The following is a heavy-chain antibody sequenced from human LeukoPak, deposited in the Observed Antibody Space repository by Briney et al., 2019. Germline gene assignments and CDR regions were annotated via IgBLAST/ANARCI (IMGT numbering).Heavy chain of an antibody. Sequence: GGSLRLSCAASGFTFSSYGMHWVRQAPGKGLEWVSSISSSSSYIYYADSVKGRFTISRDNAKNSLYLQMNSLRAEDTAVYYCARDLQYSGSPLAFDIWGQGTMVTVSS. D-gene: IGHD1-26*01. V-gene: IGHV3-21*01. CDR2: ISSSSSYI. CDR1: GFTFSSYG. CDR3: ARDLQYSGSPLAFDI. J-gene: IGHJ3*02.